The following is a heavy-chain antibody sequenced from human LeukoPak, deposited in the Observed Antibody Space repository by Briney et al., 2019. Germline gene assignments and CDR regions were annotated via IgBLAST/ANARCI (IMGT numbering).Heavy chain of an antibody. V-gene: IGHV1-2*02. CDR3: ARTTQVGATHFDY. CDR2: INPNSGGT. J-gene: IGHJ4*02. Sequence: ASVKVSCKASGYTFTGYYMHWVRQAPGQGLEWMGWINPNSGGTNYAQKFQGRVTMTRDTSISTAYMELSRLRSDDTAVYYCARTTQVGATHFDYWGQGTLVTVSS. D-gene: IGHD1-26*01. CDR1: GYTFTGYY.